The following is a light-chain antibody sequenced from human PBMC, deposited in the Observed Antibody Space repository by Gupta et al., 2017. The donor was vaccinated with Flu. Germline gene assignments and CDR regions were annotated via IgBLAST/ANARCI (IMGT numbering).Light chain of an antibody. Sequence: EIVMTQSPATLSVSPGERATLSCRASQSVSTNLAWYQQKPGQAPRLLISGASTRASGIPARFSGSGSGTEFTLTISSRQSEECAVYYCQQYKNRPPWTFGQGTKVEIK. CDR1: QSVSTN. CDR2: GAS. J-gene: IGKJ1*01. CDR3: QQYKNRPPWT. V-gene: IGKV3-15*01.